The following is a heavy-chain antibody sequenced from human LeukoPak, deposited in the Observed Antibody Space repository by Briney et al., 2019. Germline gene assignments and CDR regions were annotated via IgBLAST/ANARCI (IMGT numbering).Heavy chain of an antibody. V-gene: IGHV1-69*04. CDR2: IIPILGIA. CDR1: GGTFSSYA. CDR3: ARGGQYGGADY. J-gene: IGHJ4*02. Sequence: SVKVSCKASGGTFSSYAISWVRQAPGQGLEWMGRIIPILGIANYAQKFQGRVTITADKSTSTAYMELSSLRSEDTAVYYCARGGQYGGADYWGQGTLVTVSS. D-gene: IGHD4-23*01.